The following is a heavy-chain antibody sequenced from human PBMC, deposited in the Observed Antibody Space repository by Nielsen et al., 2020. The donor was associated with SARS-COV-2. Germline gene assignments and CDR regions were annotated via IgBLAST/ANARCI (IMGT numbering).Heavy chain of an antibody. Sequence: GGSLRLFCAASEFTFSSYRMSWVRQAPGKGLEWVANIKQDGSEKYYVDSVKGRFTISRDNAKNSLYLQMNSLRAEDTAVYYCARDRGLWFGELFVYWGRGTLVTVSS. CDR1: EFTFSSYR. J-gene: IGHJ4*02. CDR3: ARDRGLWFGELFVY. CDR2: IKQDGSEK. V-gene: IGHV3-7*01. D-gene: IGHD3-10*01.